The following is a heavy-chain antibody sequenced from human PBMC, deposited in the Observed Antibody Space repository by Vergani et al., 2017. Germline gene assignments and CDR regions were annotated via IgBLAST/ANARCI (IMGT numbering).Heavy chain of an antibody. CDR3: ATPQTVTTGGMEV. V-gene: IGHV1-69-2*01. J-gene: IGHJ6*02. D-gene: IGHD4-17*01. CDR2: VDPEDGET. CDR1: GYTFTDHY. Sequence: EVQLVQSGAEVKKPGATMKISCKVSGYTFTDHYMHWVKQDPGKGLEWMGLVDPEDGETIYAEKFKGRVTIAADTSTDTAHLELSSLRSEDTAAYYCATPQTVTTGGMEVWGQGTTVIVSS.